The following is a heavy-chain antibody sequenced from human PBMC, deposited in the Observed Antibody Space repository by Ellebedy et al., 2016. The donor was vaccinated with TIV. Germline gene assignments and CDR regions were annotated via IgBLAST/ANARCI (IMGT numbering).Heavy chain of an antibody. V-gene: IGHV4-39*01. CDR2: IYYSGST. D-gene: IGHD6-19*01. CDR1: GGSISSGGYY. J-gene: IGHJ4*02. Sequence: SETLSLTXTVSGGSISSGGYYWSWIRQPPGKGLEWIGSIYYSGSTYYNPSLKSRVTISVDTSKNQFSLKLSSVTAADTAVYYCARHSSSSGWSNFDYWGQGTLVTVSS. CDR3: ARHSSSSGWSNFDY.